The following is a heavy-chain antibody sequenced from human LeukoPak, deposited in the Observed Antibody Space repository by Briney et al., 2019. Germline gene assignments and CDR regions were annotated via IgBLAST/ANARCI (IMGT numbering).Heavy chain of an antibody. CDR2: LHADGNEK. Sequence: PGGSLRLSCAASGFTFGDYGMSWVRQAPGKGLEWVARLHADGNEKYFVHSVKGRFTVSRDNAKNSLYLQMNSLRVEDTAVYYCARGGYSFDYLGQGTLVTVSS. CDR3: ARGGYSFDY. CDR1: GFTFGDYG. D-gene: IGHD5-12*01. J-gene: IGHJ4*02. V-gene: IGHV3-7*01.